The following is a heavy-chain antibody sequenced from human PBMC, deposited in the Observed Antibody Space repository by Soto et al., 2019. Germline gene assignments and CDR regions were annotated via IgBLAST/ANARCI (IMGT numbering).Heavy chain of an antibody. V-gene: IGHV1-2*02. J-gene: IGHJ4*02. Sequence: ASVKVSCKASGYTFSDYYIRWVRQAPGQGLEWMGWINPYSGGTKYAPKFQGRVTMTRDTSITTAYMELSRLRSGDTAVYYCAREPGTAKPEGVDFWGQGTLVTVSS. CDR3: AREPGTAKPEGVDF. CDR2: INPYSGGT. D-gene: IGHD1-7*01. CDR1: GYTFSDYY.